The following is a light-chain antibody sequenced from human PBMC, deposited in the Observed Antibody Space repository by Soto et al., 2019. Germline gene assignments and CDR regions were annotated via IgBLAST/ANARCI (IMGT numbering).Light chain of an antibody. J-gene: IGKJ5*01. CDR2: XAY. Sequence: IVLTQCPSTLSVSPGERATLACRASQSFSSNFVWYQRKPGQAPRLLIXXAYXRATGIPARFSGSGSGTEFTLTISSLQSEDFAFEYCQQYNNWPPTRTFGQGTRLEIK. CDR3: QQYNNWPPTRT. V-gene: IGKV3-15*01. CDR1: QSFSSN.